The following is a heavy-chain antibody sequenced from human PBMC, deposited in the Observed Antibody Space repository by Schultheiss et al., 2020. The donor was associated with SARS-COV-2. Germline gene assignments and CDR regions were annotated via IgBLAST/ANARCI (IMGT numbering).Heavy chain of an antibody. J-gene: IGHJ4*02. Sequence: TLSLTCAVSGYSISSGYYWGWIRQPPGKGLEWLALIYWDDDKRYSPSLKSRLTITKDTSKNQVVLTMTNMDPVDTATYYCAHVDTAMDSFDYWGQGTLVTVSS. CDR3: AHVDTAMDSFDY. V-gene: IGHV2-5*02. D-gene: IGHD5-18*01. CDR1: GYSISSGYYW. CDR2: IYWDDDK.